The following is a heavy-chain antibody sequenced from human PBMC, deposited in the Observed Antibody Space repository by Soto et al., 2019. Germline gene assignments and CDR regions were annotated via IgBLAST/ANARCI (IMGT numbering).Heavy chain of an antibody. CDR3: ATNSNGGPDAFDI. CDR1: GFTFTSSA. V-gene: IGHV1-58*01. CDR2: IVVGSGNT. Sequence: GASVKVSCKASGFTFTSSAVQWVRQARGQRLEWVGWIVVGSGNTNYAQKFQERVTITRDMSTSTAYMELSSLRSEDTAVYYCATNSNGGPDAFDIWGQGTMVTVSS. D-gene: IGHD2-8*01. J-gene: IGHJ3*02.